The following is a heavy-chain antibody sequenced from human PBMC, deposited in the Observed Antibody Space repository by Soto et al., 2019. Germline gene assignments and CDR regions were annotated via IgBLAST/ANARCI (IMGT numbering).Heavy chain of an antibody. J-gene: IGHJ4*02. D-gene: IGHD3-22*01. V-gene: IGHV4-59*01. CDR3: ALRSMAVVPEY. CDR2: LYYGRSA. Sequence: QVQLQESGPGLVKPSETLSLTCAVSGDSISSYYCMWIRQPPGKGLESIGYLYYGRSANYNTSRKRRVTLSVDTSPNQCSLTLSSMTAADTAVYYCALRSMAVVPEYWGQGTLVTVSS. CDR1: GDSISSYY.